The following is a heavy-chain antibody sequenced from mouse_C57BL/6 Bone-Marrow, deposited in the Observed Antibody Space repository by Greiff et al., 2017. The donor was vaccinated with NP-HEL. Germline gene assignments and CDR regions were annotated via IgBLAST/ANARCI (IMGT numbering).Heavy chain of an antibody. J-gene: IGHJ4*01. Sequence: QVQLQQPGAELVRPGSSVKLSCKASGYTFTSYWMHWVKQRPIQGLEWIGNIDPSDSETHYNQKFKDKATLTVDKSSSTAYMQLSSLTSEDSAVYYCARITTVVPYYYAMDYLGQGTSVTVSS. CDR1: GYTFTSYW. V-gene: IGHV1-52*01. CDR3: ARITTVVPYYYAMDY. D-gene: IGHD1-1*01. CDR2: IDPSDSET.